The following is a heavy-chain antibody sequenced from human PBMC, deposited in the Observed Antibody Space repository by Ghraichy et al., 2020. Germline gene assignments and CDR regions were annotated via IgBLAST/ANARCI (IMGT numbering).Heavy chain of an antibody. V-gene: IGHV3-74*01. Sequence: GGSLRLSCGASGFTFKNYWMHWVRQAPGKGLMWFSRIDTDGTGTSYADSVKGLFTISRDNAKNTVYLEMNNLRAEDTAVYYCGSVFEYWGLGTLVTVSS. J-gene: IGHJ4*02. CDR1: GFTFKNYW. CDR3: GSVFEY. CDR2: IDTDGTGT.